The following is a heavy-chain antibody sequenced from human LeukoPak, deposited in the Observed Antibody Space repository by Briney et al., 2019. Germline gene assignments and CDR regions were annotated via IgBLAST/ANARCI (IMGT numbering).Heavy chain of an antibody. D-gene: IGHD6-19*01. CDR2: ISYDGSNK. V-gene: IGHV3-30-3*01. J-gene: IGHJ4*02. CDR1: GFTFSDYW. Sequence: GGSLRLSCAASGFTFSDYWMHWVRRAPGKGLEWVAVISYDGSNKYYADSVKGRFTISRDNSKNTLYLQMNSLRAEDTAVYYCARVYSSGSTDYWGQGTLVTVSS. CDR3: ARVYSSGSTDY.